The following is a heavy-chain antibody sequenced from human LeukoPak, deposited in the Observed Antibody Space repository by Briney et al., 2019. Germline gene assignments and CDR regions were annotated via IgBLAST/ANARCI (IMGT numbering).Heavy chain of an antibody. Sequence: SQTLSLTCAISGDSVSSDSAAWNWIRQSPSRGLEWLGRTYYRSRWYNDDAVSVRGRITVNPDTSKNQFSPQLNSVTPEDTAVYYCARGLNWGFDYWGQGTLVTVSS. CDR3: ARGLNWGFDY. D-gene: IGHD7-27*01. CDR1: GDSVSSDSAA. V-gene: IGHV6-1*01. J-gene: IGHJ4*02. CDR2: TYYRSRWYN.